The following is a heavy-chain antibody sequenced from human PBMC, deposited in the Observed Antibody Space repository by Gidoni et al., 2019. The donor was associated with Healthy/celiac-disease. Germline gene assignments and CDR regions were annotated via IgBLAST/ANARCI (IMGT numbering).Heavy chain of an antibody. CDR1: GGSISSGSYY. CDR3: AREAYGDYGGYYFDY. J-gene: IGHJ4*02. Sequence: QVQLQESGPGLVKPSQTLSLTCPVSGGSISSGSYYWSWIRQPAGKGLEWIGRIYTSGSTNYNPSLKSRVTISVDTSKNQFSLKLSSVTAADTAVYYCAREAYGDYGGYYFDYWDQGTLVTVSS. V-gene: IGHV4-61*02. CDR2: IYTSGST. D-gene: IGHD4-17*01.